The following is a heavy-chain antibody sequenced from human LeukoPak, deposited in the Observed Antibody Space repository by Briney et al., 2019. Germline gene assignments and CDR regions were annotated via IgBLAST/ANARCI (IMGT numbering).Heavy chain of an antibody. CDR2: MYLSGTT. J-gene: IGHJ4*02. Sequence: SETLSLTCTVSGGSISSSSYYWGWIRQPPGKGPEWIGEMYLSGTTHSNPSVKSRVTISIDKSKNQFFLNLSSVTAADTAVYYCAGLVGRYSSGLYYYYFDYWGQGTLVTVSS. D-gene: IGHD3-22*01. V-gene: IGHV4-39*07. CDR1: GGSISSSSYY. CDR3: AGLVGRYSSGLYYYYFDY.